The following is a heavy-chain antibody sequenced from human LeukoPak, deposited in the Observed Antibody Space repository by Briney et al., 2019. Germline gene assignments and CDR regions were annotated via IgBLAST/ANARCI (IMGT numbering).Heavy chain of an antibody. D-gene: IGHD6-13*01. V-gene: IGHV4-39*07. CDR2: IYYSGST. J-gene: IGHJ4*02. CDR3: ARDLARAGTGPGGY. CDR1: GGSISSSSYY. Sequence: PSETLSLTCTVSGGSISSSSYYWGWIRQPPGKGLEWIGSIYYSGSTYYNPSLKSRVTISVDTSKNQFSLKLSSVTAADTAVYYCARDLARAGTGPGGYWGQGTLVTVSS.